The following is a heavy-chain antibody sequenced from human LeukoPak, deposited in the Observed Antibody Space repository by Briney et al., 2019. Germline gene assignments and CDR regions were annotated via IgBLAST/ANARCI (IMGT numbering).Heavy chain of an antibody. V-gene: IGHV4-4*07. CDR2: ISTSGIT. CDR3: ARGSYYDILSGYYRGPFDY. Sequence: PSETLSLTCTVSGGSISSYYWSWIRQPAGKGLEWVGRISTSGITKYNPSLKSRVAMSVDTSENQFSLRLSSVTAADTAVYYCARGSYYDILSGYYRGPFDYSGQGTLVTVSS. J-gene: IGHJ4*02. CDR1: GGSISSYY. D-gene: IGHD3-9*01.